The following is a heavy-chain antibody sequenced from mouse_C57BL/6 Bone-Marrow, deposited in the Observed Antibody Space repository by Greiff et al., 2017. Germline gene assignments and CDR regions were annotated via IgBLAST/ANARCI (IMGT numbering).Heavy chain of an antibody. V-gene: IGHV1-55*01. CDR2: IYPGSGST. D-gene: IGHD2-12*01. CDR1: GYTFTSYW. CDR3: ARAYYSYYYAMDY. J-gene: IGHJ4*01. Sequence: VQLQQPGAELVKPGASVKMSCKASGYTFTSYWITWVKQRPGQGLEWIGDIYPGSGSTNYNEKFKSKATLTVDTSSSTAYRQLSSLTSEDSAVYYCARAYYSYYYAMDYWGQGAAVTVSS.